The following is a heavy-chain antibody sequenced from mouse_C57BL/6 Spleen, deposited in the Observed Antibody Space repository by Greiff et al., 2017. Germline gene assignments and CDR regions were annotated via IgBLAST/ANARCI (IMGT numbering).Heavy chain of an antibody. D-gene: IGHD4-1*01. Sequence: AYNQKFKGKAILTADKSSSTAYMELRSLTSEDSAVYYCTRGKGNWGYFDYWGQGTTLTVSS. CDR3: TRGKGNWGYFDY. J-gene: IGHJ2*01. V-gene: IGHV1-15*01.